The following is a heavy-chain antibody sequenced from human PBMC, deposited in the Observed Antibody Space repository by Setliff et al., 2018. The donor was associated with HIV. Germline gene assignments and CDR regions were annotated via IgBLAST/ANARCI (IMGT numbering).Heavy chain of an antibody. D-gene: IGHD5-12*01. Sequence: SETLSLTCSVSGASISSYYWSWIRQPPGKGLEWIGYISPTGNTNYNPSLKSRVTISTDTSKNQFSLNVRSVTAADTAAYFCAKSSPSIGYISDHWGQGTLVTVSS. V-gene: IGHV4-59*03. J-gene: IGHJ4*02. CDR2: ISPTGNT. CDR3: AKSSPSIGYISDH. CDR1: GASISSYY.